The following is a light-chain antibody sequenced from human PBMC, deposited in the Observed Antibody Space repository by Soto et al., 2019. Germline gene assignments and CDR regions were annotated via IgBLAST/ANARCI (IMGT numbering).Light chain of an antibody. V-gene: IGLV2-23*02. Sequence: QSALTQPASVSGSPGQSITISCTGTSSDVGTYNLVSWYQQHPGRAPKLIIYEDIYRPSGTSIRFSGSKSGNTASLTISGLQAEDEGDYYCCSYAGPATFAFVGGTKLTVL. CDR3: CSYAGPATFA. CDR1: SSDVGTYNL. CDR2: EDI. J-gene: IGLJ2*01.